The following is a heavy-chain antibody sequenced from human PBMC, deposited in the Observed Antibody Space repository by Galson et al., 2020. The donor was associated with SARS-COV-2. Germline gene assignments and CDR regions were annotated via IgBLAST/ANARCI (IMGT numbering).Heavy chain of an antibody. CDR3: AHSHSVKNSWDGASFDH. CDR2: IYWDDDK. Sequence: SGPTLVKPTETLTLTCTFSGFSLTASPVGVGWLRQPPGKALEWLGIIYWDDDKRYNPSLKSRLRLAKDSSRSHVVLTLTYMEPVDTATYLCAHSHSVKNSWDGASFDHWGQGLFVSVS. D-gene: IGHD4-17*01. V-gene: IGHV2-5*02. CDR1: GFSLTASPVG. J-gene: IGHJ4*02.